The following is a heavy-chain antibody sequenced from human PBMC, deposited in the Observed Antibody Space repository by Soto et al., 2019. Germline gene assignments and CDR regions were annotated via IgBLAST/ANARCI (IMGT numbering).Heavy chain of an antibody. V-gene: IGHV4-59*08. CDR2: IYYSGST. CDR1: GGSISSYY. D-gene: IGHD6-19*01. CDR3: ARHAVHCNGFTDY. J-gene: IGHJ4*02. Sequence: SETLSLTCTVSGGSISSYYWSWIRQPPGKGLEWIGYIYYSGSTNYNPSLKSRVTISVDTSKNQFSLKLSSVTAADTAVYYCARHAVHCNGFTDYWGQGTLVTVSS.